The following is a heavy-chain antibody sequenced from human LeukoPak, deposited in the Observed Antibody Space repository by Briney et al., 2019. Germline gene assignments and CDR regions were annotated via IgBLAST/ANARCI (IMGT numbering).Heavy chain of an antibody. V-gene: IGHV3-23*01. CDR1: GFTFSSYA. CDR3: ARDEGATGAFDI. CDR2: ISGSGGST. D-gene: IGHD1-26*01. Sequence: GGSLRLSCAASGFTFSSYAMSWVRQAPGKGLEWVSAISGSGGSTYYADSVKGRFTISRDNSKNTLYLQMNSLRAEDTAVYYCARDEGATGAFDIWGQGTMVTVSS. J-gene: IGHJ3*02.